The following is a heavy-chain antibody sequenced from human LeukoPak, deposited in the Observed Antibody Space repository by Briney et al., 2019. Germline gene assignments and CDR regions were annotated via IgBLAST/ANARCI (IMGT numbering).Heavy chain of an antibody. J-gene: IGHJ3*02. CDR2: IYSGGST. CDR1: GFTVSSNY. Sequence: GGSLRLSCAASGFTVSSNYMSWVRQAPEKGLEWVSVIYSGGSTYYADSVKGRFTISRDNSKNTLYLQMNSLRAEDTAVYYCARDLEGYCSGGSCYSEWYAFDIWGQGTMVTVSS. D-gene: IGHD2-15*01. V-gene: IGHV3-66*01. CDR3: ARDLEGYCSGGSCYSEWYAFDI.